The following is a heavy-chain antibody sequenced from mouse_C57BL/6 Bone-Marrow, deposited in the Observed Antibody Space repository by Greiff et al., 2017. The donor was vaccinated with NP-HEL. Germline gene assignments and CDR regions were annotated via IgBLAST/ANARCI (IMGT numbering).Heavy chain of an antibody. V-gene: IGHV1-59*01. Sequence: QVHVKQPGAELVRPGTSVKLSCKASGYTFTSYWMHWVKQRPGQGLEWIGVIDPSDSYTNYNQKFKGKATLTVDTSSSTAYMQLSSLTSEDSAVYYCARDDGYYDWYFDVWGTGTTVTVSS. CDR2: IDPSDSYT. CDR3: ARDDGYYDWYFDV. D-gene: IGHD2-3*01. CDR1: GYTFTSYW. J-gene: IGHJ1*03.